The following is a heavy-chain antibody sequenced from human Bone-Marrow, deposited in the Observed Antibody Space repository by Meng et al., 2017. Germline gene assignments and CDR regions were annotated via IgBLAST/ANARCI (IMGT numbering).Heavy chain of an antibody. CDR3: ARSRVRGVILSPLEFFQD. V-gene: IGHV4-4*02. D-gene: IGHD3-10*01. CDR2: IYHRGNT. CDR1: GCSISTSNW. J-gene: IGHJ1*01. Sequence: QVQLQESGPGLVKPSGTLSLTCAVSGCSISTSNWWSWVRQPPGKGLEWIGEIYHRGNTNYNPSLKSRVTISVDKSKNQISLRLSSVTAADTAVYYCARSRVRGVILSPLEFFQDWGQGTLVTVSS.